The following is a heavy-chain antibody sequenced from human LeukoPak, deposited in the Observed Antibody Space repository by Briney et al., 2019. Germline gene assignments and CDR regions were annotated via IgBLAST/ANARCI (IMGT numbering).Heavy chain of an antibody. CDR3: ARLVDASRNVSGRSRSPYFYYHMDV. J-gene: IGHJ6*03. CDR1: GYTFTSYG. D-gene: IGHD6-19*01. Sequence: PLASVKVSCKASGYTFTSYGISWVRQAPGQGLEWMGWISAYNGNTNYAQKLQGRVTMTTDTSTSTVYMELRSLRSDDTAVYYCARLVDASRNVSGRSRSPYFYYHMDVWGKGTTVTVSS. V-gene: IGHV1-18*01. CDR2: ISAYNGNT.